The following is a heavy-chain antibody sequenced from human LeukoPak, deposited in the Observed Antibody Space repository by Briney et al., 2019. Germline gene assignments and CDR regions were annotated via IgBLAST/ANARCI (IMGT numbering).Heavy chain of an antibody. J-gene: IGHJ4*02. CDR2: ISHSGST. V-gene: IGHV4-34*01. CDR3: AGDVGGAGSY. CDR1: GGSFSDYF. D-gene: IGHD3-10*01. Sequence: SETLSLTCAVYGGSFSDYFWSWIRKSPGKGLEWIGQISHSGSTNYNPSLKSPVTISIDTSKKYFSLKLNSVTAADTAVYYCAGDVGGAGSYWGQGTLVTVSS.